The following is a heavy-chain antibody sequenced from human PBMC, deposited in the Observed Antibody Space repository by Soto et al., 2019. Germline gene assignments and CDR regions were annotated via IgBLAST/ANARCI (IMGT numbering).Heavy chain of an antibody. CDR1: GVSMSGHF. V-gene: IGHV4-59*11. D-gene: IGHD2-8*01. CDR3: AKLSAAERDSPFIMVFDS. Sequence: QVQLQESGPGLVKPSETLSLTCAVSGVSMSGHFWNWIRQTPGRGLEWIGYIYHTGSIQYNPSLNSPVTISIDTSKSQFSLKLRSVTAADTATYYCAKLSAAERDSPFIMVFDSWGQGALVTVSA. CDR2: IYHTGSI. J-gene: IGHJ4*02.